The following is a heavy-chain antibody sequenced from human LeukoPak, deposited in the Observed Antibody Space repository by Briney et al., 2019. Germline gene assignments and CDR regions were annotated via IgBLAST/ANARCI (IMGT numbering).Heavy chain of an antibody. CDR3: ARVGAKGGWYFDL. Sequence: GGSLRLSCAASGLSFNSYAMSWVRQAPGKGLEWVSGISGSGGTIYYADSVKGRFTISRDNAKNSLYLQMNSLRAEDTAVYYCARVGAKGGWYFDLWGRGTLVTVSS. CDR2: ISGSGGTI. V-gene: IGHV3-23*01. CDR1: GLSFNSYA. D-gene: IGHD3-10*01. J-gene: IGHJ2*01.